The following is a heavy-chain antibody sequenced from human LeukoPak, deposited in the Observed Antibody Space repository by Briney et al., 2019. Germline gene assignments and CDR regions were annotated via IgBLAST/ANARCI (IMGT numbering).Heavy chain of an antibody. V-gene: IGHV7-4-1*02. Sequence: ASVKVSCKASGYTFTSYAMNWVRQAPGQGLEWMGWINTNTGNPTYAQGFTGRFVFSLDTSVSTAYLQISSLKAEDTAVYYCATHAALNIAARTPFDYWGQGTLVTVSS. CDR1: GYTFTSYA. D-gene: IGHD6-6*01. CDR2: INTNTGNP. CDR3: ATHAALNIAARTPFDY. J-gene: IGHJ4*02.